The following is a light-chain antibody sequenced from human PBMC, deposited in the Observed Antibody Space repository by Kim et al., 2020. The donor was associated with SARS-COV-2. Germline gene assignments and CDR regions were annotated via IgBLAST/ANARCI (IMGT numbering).Light chain of an antibody. Sequence: GQSITISCPGTSRDVGSYNLVSWYQQHPGKAPKLMIYEGSNRPSGVSNRFSGSKSGNTASLTISGLQAEDEADYYCCSYAGSSTWVFGGGTQLTVL. J-gene: IGLJ3*02. CDR1: SRDVGSYNL. CDR2: EGS. V-gene: IGLV2-23*01. CDR3: CSYAGSSTWV.